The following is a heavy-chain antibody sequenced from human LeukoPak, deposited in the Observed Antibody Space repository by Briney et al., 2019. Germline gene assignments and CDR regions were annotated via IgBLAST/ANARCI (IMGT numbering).Heavy chain of an antibody. CDR1: GYTFTGYY. D-gene: IGHD2-2*01. CDR3: ARREVVPAASYYGMDV. V-gene: IGHV1-2*02. J-gene: IGHJ6*02. CDR2: INPNSGGT. Sequence: ASVTVSCTASGYTFTGYYMHWVRQAPGQGLEWMGWINPNSGGTNYAQKFQGRVTMTRDTSISTAYMELSRLRSDDTAVYYCARREVVPAASYYGMDVWGQGTTVTVSS.